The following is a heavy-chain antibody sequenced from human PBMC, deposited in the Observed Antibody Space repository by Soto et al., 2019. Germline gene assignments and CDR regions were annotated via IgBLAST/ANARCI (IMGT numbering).Heavy chain of an antibody. Sequence: ASVKVSCKASGYTFTSYAMHWVRQAPGQRLEWMGWINASSGSTNYSQKFQGRVTISRDTSASTAYMELSSLRSDDTAVHYCARDVGRGYSGWLYYGMDVWGQGTTVTVSS. V-gene: IGHV1-3*01. D-gene: IGHD5-12*01. CDR3: ARDVGRGYSGWLYYGMDV. J-gene: IGHJ6*02. CDR2: INASSGST. CDR1: GYTFTSYA.